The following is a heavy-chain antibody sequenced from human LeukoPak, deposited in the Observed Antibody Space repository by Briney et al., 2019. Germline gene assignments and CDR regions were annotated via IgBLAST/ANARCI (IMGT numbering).Heavy chain of an antibody. CDR1: GFTFSSYS. V-gene: IGHV3-21*01. J-gene: IGHJ4*02. Sequence: GGSLRLSCAASGFTFSSYSMNWVRQAPGKGLEWVSSISSSSSYIYYADSVKGRFTISRDNSKNTLYLQMNSLRAEDTAVYYCAMAPGGYYFDYWGQGTLVTVSS. D-gene: IGHD3-10*01. CDR2: ISSSSSYI. CDR3: AMAPGGYYFDY.